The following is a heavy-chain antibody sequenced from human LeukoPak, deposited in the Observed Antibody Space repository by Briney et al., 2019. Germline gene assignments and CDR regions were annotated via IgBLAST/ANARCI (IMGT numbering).Heavy chain of an antibody. D-gene: IGHD3-9*01. CDR3: ARGSRGYYDILTGYRSPEPFDY. CDR1: GGTFSSYA. J-gene: IGHJ4*02. Sequence: SVKVSCKASGGTFSSYAISWVRQAPGQGLEWMGGIIPIFGTANYAQKFQGRVTITADESTSTAYMELSSLRSEDTAVYYCARGSRGYYDILTGYRSPEPFDYWGQGTLVTVSS. CDR2: IIPIFGTA. V-gene: IGHV1-69*01.